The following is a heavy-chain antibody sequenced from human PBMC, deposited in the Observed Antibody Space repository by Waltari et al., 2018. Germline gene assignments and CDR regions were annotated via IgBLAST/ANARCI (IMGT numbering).Heavy chain of an antibody. D-gene: IGHD3-22*01. CDR1: GFTFSSYA. Sequence: QVQLVESGGGVVQPGRSLRLSCAASGFTFSSYAMHWVRQAPGKGLEWVAVISYDRSNKCYPDSVNGLFPISRDNSKNSLYLQMNSLRSEYTAVYYCARGCRITMIVVAFWGQGTLVTFSS. J-gene: IGHJ4*02. CDR2: ISYDRSNK. CDR3: ARGCRITMIVVAF. V-gene: IGHV3-30-3*01.